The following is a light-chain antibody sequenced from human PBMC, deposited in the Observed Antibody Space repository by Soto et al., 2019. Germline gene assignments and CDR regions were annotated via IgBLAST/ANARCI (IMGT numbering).Light chain of an antibody. J-gene: IGKJ2*01. V-gene: IGKV3-20*01. CDR1: QSINSNF. Sequence: EIVLTQSPGTLSLSPGESATLSCRASQSINSNFLAWYQQKLGQAPRLLVYAASSRATGIPDRFSGSASGTVFTLTISRLEPEDFAVYYCQQYDTSPPRYTFGQGTKLEIK. CDR3: QQYDTSPPRYT. CDR2: AAS.